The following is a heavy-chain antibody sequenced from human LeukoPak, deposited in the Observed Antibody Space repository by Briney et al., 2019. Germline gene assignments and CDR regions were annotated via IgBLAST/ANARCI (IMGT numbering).Heavy chain of an antibody. CDR2: ISAYNGNT. Sequence: ASVKVSCKASGYTFTSYGISWVRQAPGQGPEWMGWISAYNGNTNYAQKLQGRVTMTTDTSTSTAYMELRSLRSDDTAVYYCARAAYYYASSGYYRWGQGTLVTVSS. V-gene: IGHV1-18*01. CDR1: GYTFTSYG. D-gene: IGHD3-22*01. CDR3: ARAAYYYASSGYYR. J-gene: IGHJ4*02.